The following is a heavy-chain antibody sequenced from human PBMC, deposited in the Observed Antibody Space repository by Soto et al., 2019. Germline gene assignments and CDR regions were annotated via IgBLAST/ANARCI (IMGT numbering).Heavy chain of an antibody. V-gene: IGHV1-8*01. CDR1: GYTFTSYD. CDR3: ARGGEKLRFLEWLASKYYFDY. D-gene: IGHD3-3*01. CDR2: MNPNSGNT. Sequence: QVQLVQSGAEVKKPGASVKVSCKASGYTFTSYDINWVRQATGQGLEWMGWMNPNSGNTGYAQKFQGRVTMTRNTSISTGYMELSSLRSEDAAVYYCARGGEKLRFLEWLASKYYFDYWGQGTLVTVSS. J-gene: IGHJ4*02.